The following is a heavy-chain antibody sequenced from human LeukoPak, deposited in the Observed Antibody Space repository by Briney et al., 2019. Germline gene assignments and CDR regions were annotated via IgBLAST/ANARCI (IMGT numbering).Heavy chain of an antibody. D-gene: IGHD3-10*01. Sequence: GRSLRLSCAASGFVLGDYGMHWVREAPRKGLEWVTVVPNDGSDKYYADSVKGRFTISRDNSKNSLYLQMTSLRPEDTADYYCAKHYYGSGSQKYYFDYWGQGTLVTVSS. J-gene: IGHJ4*02. CDR2: VPNDGSDK. V-gene: IGHV3-30*18. CDR3: AKHYYGSGSQKYYFDY. CDR1: GFVLGDYG.